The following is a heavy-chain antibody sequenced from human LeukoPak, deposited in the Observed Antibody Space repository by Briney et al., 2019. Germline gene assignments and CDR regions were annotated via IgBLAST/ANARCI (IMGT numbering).Heavy chain of an antibody. CDR3: ARGGYCSSTSCYLYYYYMDV. Sequence: ASVKVSCKASGYTFTSYDSNWVRQATGQGLEWMGWMNPNSGNTGYAQKFQGRVTITRSTSISTAYMELSSLRSEDTAVYYCARGGYCSSTSCYLYYYYMDVWGKGTTVTVSS. CDR2: MNPNSGNT. V-gene: IGHV1-8*03. D-gene: IGHD2-2*01. CDR1: GYTFTSYD. J-gene: IGHJ6*03.